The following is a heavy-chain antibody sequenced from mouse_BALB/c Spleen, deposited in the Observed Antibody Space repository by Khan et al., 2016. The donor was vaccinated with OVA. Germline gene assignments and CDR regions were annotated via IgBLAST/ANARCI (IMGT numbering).Heavy chain of an antibody. D-gene: IGHD1-2*01. CDR3: ARRNYFGYTFAY. J-gene: IGHJ3*01. CDR1: GYTFTDYY. CDR2: ISPGSGDT. V-gene: IGHV1-77*01. Sequence: QVQLQQPGAELARPGASVKLSCKASGYTFTDYYINWVKQRTGQGLEWIGEISPGSGDTYYTERFKDKATLTADKSSSTAYMQLSSLTSEASAVYFWARRNYFGYTFAYWGQGTLVTVSA.